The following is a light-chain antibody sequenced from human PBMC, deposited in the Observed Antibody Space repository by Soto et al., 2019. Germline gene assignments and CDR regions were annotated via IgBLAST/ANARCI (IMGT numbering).Light chain of an antibody. V-gene: IGLV1-51*01. CDR2: DNN. Sequence: HSVLTQPPSVSAAPGQKFTISCSGSSSNIGNNYVSWYQQLPGTAPKLLIYDNNKRPSGIPDRFSGSKSGTSATLGITGLQTGDEADYYCGTWDSSLSAVVFGGGTKVTVL. CDR3: GTWDSSLSAVV. CDR1: SSNIGNNY. J-gene: IGLJ2*01.